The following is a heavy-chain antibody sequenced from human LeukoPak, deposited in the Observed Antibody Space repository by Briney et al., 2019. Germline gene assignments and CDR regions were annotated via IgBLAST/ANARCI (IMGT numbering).Heavy chain of an antibody. CDR1: GFTFNNAW. Sequence: GGSLRLSCAASGFTFNNAWMTWVRQAPGKGLEWVGRIKSKDDGETTDYATPVKGRFTISRDDSQNTLYLQMNSLKTEDTAVYYCTTEGPWPHGAFDIWGQGTMVTVSS. V-gene: IGHV3-15*01. CDR2: IKSKDDGETT. CDR3: TTEGPWPHGAFDI. D-gene: IGHD5-12*01. J-gene: IGHJ3*02.